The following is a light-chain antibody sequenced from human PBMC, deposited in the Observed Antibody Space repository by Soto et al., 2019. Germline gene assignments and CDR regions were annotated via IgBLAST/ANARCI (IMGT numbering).Light chain of an antibody. J-gene: IGKJ1*01. CDR3: QLYPSFPVP. CDR1: QYINTR. CDR2: QTS. Sequence: HSPAAVSSFGNERRTHCSSASQYINTRLAWYQHRPGQAPRLLIYQTSIRAAGIPARFSASGSGTDFTLTIRSLQPDDSATYYCQLYPSFPVPFAQGTNVDIK. V-gene: IGKV3D-15*01.